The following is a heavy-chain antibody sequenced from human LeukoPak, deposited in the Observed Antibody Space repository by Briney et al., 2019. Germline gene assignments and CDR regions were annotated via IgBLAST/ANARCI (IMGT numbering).Heavy chain of an antibody. Sequence: GGSLRLSCAASGFTFSSYEMNWVRQAPGKGPEWVSYISNSGGTICYADSVKGRFTISRDNARNSLYLQVNSLRAEDTAVYYCARATNWGYAFDIWGQGTVVTVSS. V-gene: IGHV3-48*03. CDR2: ISNSGGTI. CDR1: GFTFSSYE. J-gene: IGHJ3*02. CDR3: ARATNWGYAFDI. D-gene: IGHD7-27*01.